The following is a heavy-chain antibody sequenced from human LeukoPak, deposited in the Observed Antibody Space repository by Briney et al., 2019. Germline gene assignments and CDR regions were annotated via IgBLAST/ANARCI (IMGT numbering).Heavy chain of an antibody. Sequence: PGGSLRLSCAASGFTFSSYSMNWVRQAPGKGLEWVSSISSSSSYIYYADSVKGRFTISRDNAKNSLYLQMNSLRAEDTAVYYCARAPAYIPLGDAFDIWGQGTMVTVSS. CDR3: ARAPAYIPLGDAFDI. CDR1: GFTFSSYS. CDR2: ISSSSSYI. D-gene: IGHD3-16*01. V-gene: IGHV3-21*01. J-gene: IGHJ3*02.